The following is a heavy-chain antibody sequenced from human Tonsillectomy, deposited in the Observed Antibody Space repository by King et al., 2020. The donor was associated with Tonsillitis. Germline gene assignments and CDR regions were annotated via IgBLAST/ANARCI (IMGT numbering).Heavy chain of an antibody. Sequence: VQLVESGADVKKPGESLKISCKGSGYSFTGYWIGWVRQMPGKGLEWMGIIYPDDSDTIYSPSFQGQVTISADKSINTAYLQWSSLKASDTAMYYCARRFPACSSTSCFKNAFDIWGPGTMVTVSS. D-gene: IGHD2-2*01. CDR3: ARRFPACSSTSCFKNAFDI. CDR2: IYPDDSDT. V-gene: IGHV5-51*01. CDR1: GYSFTGYW. J-gene: IGHJ3*02.